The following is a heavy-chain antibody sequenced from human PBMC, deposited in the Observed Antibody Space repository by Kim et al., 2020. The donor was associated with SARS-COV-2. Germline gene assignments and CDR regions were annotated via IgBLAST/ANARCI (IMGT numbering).Heavy chain of an antibody. J-gene: IGHJ4*02. V-gene: IGHV1-2*02. Sequence: ASVKVSCKASGYTFTGYYMHWVRQAPGQGLEWMGWINPNSGGTNYAQKFQGRVTMTRDTSISTAYMELSRLRSDDTAVYYCASTGANYDFWSGYDYWGQGTLVTVSS. CDR3: ASTGANYDFWSGYDY. D-gene: IGHD3-3*01. CDR1: GYTFTGYY. CDR2: INPNSGGT.